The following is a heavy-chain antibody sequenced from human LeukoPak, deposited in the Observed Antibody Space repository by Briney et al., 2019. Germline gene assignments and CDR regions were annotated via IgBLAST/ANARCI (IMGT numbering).Heavy chain of an antibody. J-gene: IGHJ2*01. CDR3: ARMRDGYNYNWYFDL. V-gene: IGHV3-30*03. D-gene: IGHD5-24*01. CDR2: IPSEGSNK. CDR1: GFTFSSYA. Sequence: GGSLRLSCAVSGFTFSSYAMHWVRQAPGKGLEWVAVIPSEGSNKYYADSVKGRFTISRDNSKNTLYLQMNSLRVEDTAVYYCARMRDGYNYNWYFDLWGRGTLVTVSS.